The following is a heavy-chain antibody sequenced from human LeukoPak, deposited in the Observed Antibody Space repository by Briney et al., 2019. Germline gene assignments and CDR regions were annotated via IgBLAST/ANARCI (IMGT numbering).Heavy chain of an antibody. Sequence: GASVKVSCKASGYTFTDYYMHWVRQAPGQGLEWMGWINPNSSGTNFAQKFQGRVAMTRDTSISTAYLELGSLRSDDTAVYFCARARWQLVPYFDSWGQGTLVTVSS. CDR1: GYTFTDYY. J-gene: IGHJ4*02. CDR3: ARARWQLVPYFDS. V-gene: IGHV1-2*02. CDR2: INPNSSGT. D-gene: IGHD6-6*01.